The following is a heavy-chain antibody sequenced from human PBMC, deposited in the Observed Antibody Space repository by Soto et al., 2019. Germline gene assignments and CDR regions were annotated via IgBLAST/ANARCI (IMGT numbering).Heavy chain of an antibody. J-gene: IGHJ4*02. CDR3: AMEYCSSTSCYRDY. CDR2: IIPILGIA. V-gene: IGHV1-69*02. D-gene: IGHD2-2*02. Sequence: QVQLVQSGAEVKKPGSSVKVSCKASGGTFSSYTISWVRQAPGQGLEWMGRIIPILGIANYAQKFQGRVTIXGXKAXSPAYMELSSLRSEDTAVYYCAMEYCSSTSCYRDYWGQGTLVTVSS. CDR1: GGTFSSYT.